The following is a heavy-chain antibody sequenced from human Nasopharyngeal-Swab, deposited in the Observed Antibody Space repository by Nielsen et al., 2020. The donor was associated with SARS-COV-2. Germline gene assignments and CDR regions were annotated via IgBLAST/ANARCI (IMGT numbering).Heavy chain of an antibody. CDR2: IRWNSGSI. CDR3: AKDTFHYYGDYYGMDV. CDR1: GLTFDDYA. D-gene: IGHD3-10*01. V-gene: IGHV3-9*01. J-gene: IGHJ6*02. Sequence: GGSLRLSCAASGLTFDDYAMHWVRQAPGKGLEWVSGIRWNSGSIGYADSVKGRFTISRDNAKNSLYLQMNSLRAADTALYYCAKDTFHYYGDYYGMDVWGQGTTVTVSS.